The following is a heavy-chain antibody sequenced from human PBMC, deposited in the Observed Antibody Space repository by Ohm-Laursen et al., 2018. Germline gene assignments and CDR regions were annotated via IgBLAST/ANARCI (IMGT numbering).Heavy chain of an antibody. CDR3: ARGRKGSSWYRAYYYYGMDV. D-gene: IGHD6-13*01. CDR2: MNPNSGNT. CDR1: GYTFTSYD. J-gene: IGHJ6*02. V-gene: IGHV1-8*01. Sequence: ASVKVSCKASGYTFTSYDINWVRRATGQGLEWMGWMNPNSGNTGYAQKFQGRVTMTRNTSISTAYMELSSLRSEDTAVYYCARGRKGSSWYRAYYYYGMDVWGQGTTVTVSS.